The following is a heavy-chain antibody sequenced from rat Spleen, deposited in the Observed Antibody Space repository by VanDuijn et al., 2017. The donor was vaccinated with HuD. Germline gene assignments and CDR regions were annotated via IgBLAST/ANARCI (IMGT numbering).Heavy chain of an antibody. D-gene: IGHD4-4*01. CDR1: GFTFSDYA. CDR2: IDAGGGDT. CDR3: IRGVVSFAY. Sequence: EVQLVESGGGLVQPGRSLTLSCAASGFTFSDYAMAWVRQTPEKGLEWVASIDAGGGDTHYRDSVKDRFTISRDNAKNTQYLQMDSLRSEDTATYYCIRGVVSFAYWGQGTLVTVSS. V-gene: IGHV5S14*01. J-gene: IGHJ3*01.